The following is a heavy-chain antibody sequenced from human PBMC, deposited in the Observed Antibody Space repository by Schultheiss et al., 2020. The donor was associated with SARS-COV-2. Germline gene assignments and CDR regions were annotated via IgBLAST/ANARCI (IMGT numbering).Heavy chain of an antibody. Sequence: GSLRLSCAASGFTFSSYEMNWVRQAPGKGLEWVSYISSSGSTIYYADSVKGRFTISRDNAKNSLYLQMNSLRAEDTAVYYCARGSADYRDRRGVYYTATMDVWGPGTTVTVSS. J-gene: IGHJ6*02. D-gene: IGHD2-8*01. V-gene: IGHV3-48*03. CDR3: ARGSADYRDRRGVYYTATMDV. CDR2: ISSSGSTI. CDR1: GFTFSSYE.